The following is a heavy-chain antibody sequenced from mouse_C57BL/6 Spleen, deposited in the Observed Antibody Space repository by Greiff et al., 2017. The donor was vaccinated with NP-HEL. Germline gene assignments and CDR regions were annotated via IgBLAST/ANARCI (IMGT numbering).Heavy chain of an antibody. J-gene: IGHJ3*01. V-gene: IGHV1-53*01. CDR2: INPSNGGT. CDR3: ARGSSGYLTWFAY. Sequence: QVQLKQPGTELVKPGASVKLSCKASGYTFTSYWMHWVKQRPGQGLEWIGNINPSNGGTNYNEKFKSKATLTVDKSSSTAYMQLSSLTSEDSAVYYCARGSSGYLTWFAYWGQGTLVTVSA. D-gene: IGHD3-2*02. CDR1: GYTFTSYW.